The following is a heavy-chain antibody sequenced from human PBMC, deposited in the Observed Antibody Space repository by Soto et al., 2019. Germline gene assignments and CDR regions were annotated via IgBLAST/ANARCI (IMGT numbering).Heavy chain of an antibody. D-gene: IGHD1-1*01. CDR2: IWYDGSNI. V-gene: IGHV3-33*01. CDR3: ARQERGHDALAL. Sequence: QVQLVESGGGVVQPGRSLRLSCAASEFTFRIFGMHWVRQAPGKGLEWVAVIWYDGSNIHYADSVEGRFTISRDNSKSTLYLEMNSLRVEDTAVYYCARQERGHDALALWGQGTLVTVSS. CDR1: EFTFRIFG. J-gene: IGHJ3*01.